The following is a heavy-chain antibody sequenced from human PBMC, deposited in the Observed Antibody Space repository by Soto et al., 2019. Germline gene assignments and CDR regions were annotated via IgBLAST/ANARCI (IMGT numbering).Heavy chain of an antibody. CDR3: AREKRGYSGYDTPPRYFDY. J-gene: IGHJ4*02. CDR1: GGTFSSYA. V-gene: IGHV1-69*01. CDR2: IIPIFGTA. Sequence: QVQLVQSGAEVKKPGSSVKVSCKASGGTFSSYAISWVRQAPGQGLEWMGGIIPIFGTANYAQKFQGRVTIPADESTSTAYMELSSLRSEDTAVYYCAREKRGYSGYDTPPRYFDYWGQGTLVTVSS. D-gene: IGHD5-12*01.